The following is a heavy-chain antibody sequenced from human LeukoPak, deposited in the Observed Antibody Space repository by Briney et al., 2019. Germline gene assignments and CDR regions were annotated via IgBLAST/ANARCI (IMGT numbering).Heavy chain of an antibody. CDR2: ISSSSSNI. CDR1: GFTFSSYS. Sequence: GGSLRLSCAASGFTFSSYSMNWVRQAPGKGLEGVSYISSSSSNIYYADSVKGRFTISRDNAKNSLYLQINSLRAEDTAVYYCARDRGFWFDPWGQGTLVTVSS. J-gene: IGHJ5*02. V-gene: IGHV3-48*01. CDR3: ARDRGFWFDP.